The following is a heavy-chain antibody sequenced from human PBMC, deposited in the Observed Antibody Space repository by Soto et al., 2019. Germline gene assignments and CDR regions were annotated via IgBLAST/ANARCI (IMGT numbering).Heavy chain of an antibody. CDR1: GGTFSSYA. V-gene: IGHV1-69*13. CDR3: ARGTTVVTPALFVSDLGSYSLDY. J-gene: IGHJ4*02. Sequence: SVKLSCKASGGTFSSYAISWVRQAPGQGLEWMGGIIPIFGTANYAQKFQGRVTITADESTSTAYMELSSLRSEDTAVYYCARGTTVVTPALFVSDLGSYSLDYWGQGTLVTVSS. D-gene: IGHD4-17*01. CDR2: IIPIFGTA.